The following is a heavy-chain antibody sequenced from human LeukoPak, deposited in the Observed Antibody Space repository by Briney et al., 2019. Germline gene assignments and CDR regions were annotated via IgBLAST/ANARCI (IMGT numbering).Heavy chain of an antibody. V-gene: IGHV4-34*01. D-gene: IGHD4-17*01. J-gene: IGHJ4*02. Sequence: PSETLSLTCAVYGGSFSGYYWSWIRQPPGKGLEWIGEINHSGSTNYNPSLKSRVTISVDTSKNQFSLKLSSVTAADTAVYYCASGVTTFAYWGQGTLVTVSS. CDR3: ASGVTTFAY. CDR2: INHSGST. CDR1: GGSFSGYY.